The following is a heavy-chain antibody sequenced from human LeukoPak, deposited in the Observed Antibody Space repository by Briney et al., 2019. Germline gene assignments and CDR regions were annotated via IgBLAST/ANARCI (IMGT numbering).Heavy chain of an antibody. CDR1: GFTFSSYS. CDR3: ARDFRGYSIDY. Sequence: GGSLRLSCAASGFTFSSYSMNWVRQAPGKGLEWVSSISSSSSYIYYADSVKGRFTISRDNAKNSLYLQMNCLRAEDTAVYYCARDFRGYSIDYWGQGTLVTVSS. V-gene: IGHV3-21*01. CDR2: ISSSSSYI. J-gene: IGHJ4*02. D-gene: IGHD3-16*01.